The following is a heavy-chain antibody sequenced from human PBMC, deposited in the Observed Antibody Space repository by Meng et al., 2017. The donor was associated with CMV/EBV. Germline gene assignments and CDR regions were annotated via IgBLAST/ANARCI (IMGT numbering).Heavy chain of an antibody. Sequence: GESLKISCAASGFSVRNYEMNWGRQAPGKGLEWVSYISGDGSTIYYADSVKGRFTFSRDTAKNSAYLQMNSLSVEDTAIYYCARKTIGTIWFDPWGQGTLVTVSS. CDR2: ISGDGSTI. V-gene: IGHV3-48*03. D-gene: IGHD1-1*01. J-gene: IGHJ5*02. CDR3: ARKTIGTIWFDP. CDR1: GFSVRNYE.